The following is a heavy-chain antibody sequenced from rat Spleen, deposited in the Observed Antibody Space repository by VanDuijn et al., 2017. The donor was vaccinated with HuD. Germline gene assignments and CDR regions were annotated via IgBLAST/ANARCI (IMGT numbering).Heavy chain of an antibody. V-gene: IGHV5-17*01. CDR1: GFTFSDYA. Sequence: EVQLVESGGGLVQPGRSLKFSCAASGFTFSDYAMAWVRQAPGKGLEWVASISNTGGSIYYPDSVKGRFTISRDNAKSTLYLQMNSLRSEDTATYYCARHTPFNYGTVGDYWGQGVMVTVSS. D-gene: IGHD1-11*01. CDR2: ISNTGGSI. CDR3: ARHTPFNYGTVGDY. J-gene: IGHJ2*01.